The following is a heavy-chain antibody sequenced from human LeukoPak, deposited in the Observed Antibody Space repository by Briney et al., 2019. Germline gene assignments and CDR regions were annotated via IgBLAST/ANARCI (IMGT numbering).Heavy chain of an antibody. D-gene: IGHD6-13*01. CDR1: GYTFTGYY. Sequence: GASVKVSCKASGYTFTGYYMHWVRQAPGQGLEWMGWINPNSGDTNYAQKFQGRVTMTRDTSISTAYMELSRLRSDDTAVYYCARANTGIAAGWFDPWGQGTLVTVSS. V-gene: IGHV1-2*02. CDR2: INPNSGDT. CDR3: ARANTGIAAGWFDP. J-gene: IGHJ5*02.